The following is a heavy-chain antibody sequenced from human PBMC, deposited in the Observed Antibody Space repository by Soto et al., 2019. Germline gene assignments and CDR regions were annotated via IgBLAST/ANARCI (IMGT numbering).Heavy chain of an antibody. D-gene: IGHD6-13*01. CDR1: GGTFSSYA. V-gene: IGHV1-69*13. Sequence: ASVKVSCKASGGTFSSYAISWVLQAPGQGLEWMGGIIPIFGTANYAQKFQGRVTITADESTSTAYMELSSLRSEDTAVYYCASNIIAAGTDGVTYYGMDVWGQGTTVTVSS. J-gene: IGHJ6*02. CDR2: IIPIFGTA. CDR3: ASNIIAAGTDGVTYYGMDV.